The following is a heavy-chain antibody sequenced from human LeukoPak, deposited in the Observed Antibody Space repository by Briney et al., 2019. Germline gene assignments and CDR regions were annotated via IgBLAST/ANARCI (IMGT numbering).Heavy chain of an antibody. CDR1: GFTFSTYW. Sequence: GGSLRLSCAASGFTFSTYWMSWVRQAPGKGLEWVANIKQDGSDKYYVDSVKGRLTTSRDNAKNSLFLQMNSLRAEDTAVYYCARVRCSSNSCFPDYWGQGTLVTVSS. CDR3: ARVRCSSNSCFPDY. J-gene: IGHJ4*02. D-gene: IGHD2-2*01. V-gene: IGHV3-7*01. CDR2: IKQDGSDK.